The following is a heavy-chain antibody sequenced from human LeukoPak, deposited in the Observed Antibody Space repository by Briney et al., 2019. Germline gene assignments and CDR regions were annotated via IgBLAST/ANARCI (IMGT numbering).Heavy chain of an antibody. CDR3: AKEGMEYCSGGSCYDDEDAFDI. CDR2: ISYDGSNK. Sequence: GGSLRLSCAASGFTFSSYGMHWVRQAPGKGLEWVAVISYDGSNKYYADSVKGRFTISGDNSKNTLFLQMNSLRAEDTAVYYCAKEGMEYCSGGSCYDDEDAFDIWGQGTMVTVSS. CDR1: GFTFSSYG. D-gene: IGHD2-15*01. J-gene: IGHJ3*02. V-gene: IGHV3-30*18.